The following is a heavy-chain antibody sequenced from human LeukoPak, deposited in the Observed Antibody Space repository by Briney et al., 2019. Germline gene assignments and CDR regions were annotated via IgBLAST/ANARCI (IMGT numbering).Heavy chain of an antibody. D-gene: IGHD5-12*01. CDR1: GYSISSDYY. J-gene: IGHJ6*03. CDR3: ARDLYSGYDLFYYYYYMDV. CDR2: IYTSGST. V-gene: IGHV4-38-2*02. Sequence: SETLSLTCTVSGYSISSDYYWGWIRQPPGKGLEWIGSIYTSGSTNYNPSLKSRVTMSVDTSKNQFSLKLSSVTAADTAVYYCARDLYSGYDLFYYYYYMDVWGKGTTVTISS.